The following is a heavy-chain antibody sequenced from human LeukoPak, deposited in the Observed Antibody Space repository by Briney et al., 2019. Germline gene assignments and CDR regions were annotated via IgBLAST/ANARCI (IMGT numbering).Heavy chain of an antibody. Sequence: SGGSLRLSCAASGFTFSSYSMNWVRQAPGKGLEWVSSISSSSSYIYYADSVKGRFTISRDNAKNSLYLQMNSLRAEDTAVYYCARSLGGRGDFWSGYYSYYFDYWGQGTLVTVSS. J-gene: IGHJ4*02. CDR2: ISSSSSYI. CDR1: GFTFSSYS. V-gene: IGHV3-21*01. CDR3: ARSLGGRGDFWSGYYSYYFDY. D-gene: IGHD3-3*01.